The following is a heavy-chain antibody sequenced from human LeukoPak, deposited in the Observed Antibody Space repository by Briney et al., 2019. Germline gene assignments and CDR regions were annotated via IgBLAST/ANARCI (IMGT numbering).Heavy chain of an antibody. V-gene: IGHV3-21*04. D-gene: IGHD3-22*01. CDR1: GFTFSSYS. CDR3: ARAPFYYDSSGYPYFDG. Sequence: GGSLRLSCAASGFTFSSYSMNWVRQAPGKGLEWVPSISSSSSYIYYADSVKGRFTISRDNSKNTLYLQMNSLRAEDTALYYCARAPFYYDSSGYPYFDGWGQGTLVTVSS. J-gene: IGHJ4*02. CDR2: ISSSSSYI.